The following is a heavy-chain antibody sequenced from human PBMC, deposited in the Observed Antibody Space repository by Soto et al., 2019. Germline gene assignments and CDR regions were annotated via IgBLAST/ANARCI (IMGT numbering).Heavy chain of an antibody. D-gene: IGHD2-15*01. V-gene: IGHV3-33*01. J-gene: IGHJ4*02. CDR1: GFTFSSYG. CDR3: ARPDTVVTPWRVDY. CDR2: IWYDGSNK. Sequence: QVQLVESGGGVVQPGRSLRLSCAASGFTFSSYGMHWVRQAPGKGLEWVAVIWYDGSNKYYADSVKGRFTISRDNSKNTLYLQMNSLRAEDTAVYYCARPDTVVTPWRVDYWGQGTLVTVSS.